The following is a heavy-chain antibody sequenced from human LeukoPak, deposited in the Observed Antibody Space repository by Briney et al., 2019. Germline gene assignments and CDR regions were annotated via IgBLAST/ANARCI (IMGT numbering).Heavy chain of an antibody. D-gene: IGHD3-22*01. Sequence: SESLSLTCVVYGGSFSGYFWSWIRQPPGKGLEWIGEITPSGSTNYSPSLKSRVSISIDTSKKKLSLRLTSVTAADSAVYYCASSFYYDSRDYWGQGTLVTVSS. V-gene: IGHV4-34*01. CDR2: ITPSGST. CDR1: GGSFSGYF. J-gene: IGHJ4*02. CDR3: ASSFYYDSRDY.